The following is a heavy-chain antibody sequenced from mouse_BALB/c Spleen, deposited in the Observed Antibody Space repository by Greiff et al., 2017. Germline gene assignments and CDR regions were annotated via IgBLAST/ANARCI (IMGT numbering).Heavy chain of an antibody. D-gene: IGHD1-1*01. CDR1: GFSLTSYG. CDR3: APHYYGSSRFAY. Sequence: VMLVESGPGLVQPSQSLSITCTVSGFSLTSYGVHWVRQSPGKGLEWLGVIWSGGSTDYNAAFISRLSISKDNSKSQVFFKMNSLQANDTAIYYCAPHYYGSSRFAYWGQGTLVTVSA. CDR2: IWSGGST. J-gene: IGHJ3*01. V-gene: IGHV2-2*02.